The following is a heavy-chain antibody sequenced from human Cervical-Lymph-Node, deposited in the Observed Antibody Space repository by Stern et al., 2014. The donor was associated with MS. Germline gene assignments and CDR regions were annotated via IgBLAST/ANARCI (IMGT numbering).Heavy chain of an antibody. V-gene: IGHV1-69*06. J-gene: IGHJ5*02. CDR1: GD. D-gene: IGHD3-10*01. Sequence: VQLVESGADVKKPGSSVRVSCKASGDISWLRQAPGHGLEYIGGIIWPVGTAHYTQRFQGRLTITADKSTNTTYMELSSLRSDDTAIYYCATGAGDNWFAPWGQGTLVSVSS. CDR3: ATGAGDNWFAP. CDR2: IIWPVGTA.